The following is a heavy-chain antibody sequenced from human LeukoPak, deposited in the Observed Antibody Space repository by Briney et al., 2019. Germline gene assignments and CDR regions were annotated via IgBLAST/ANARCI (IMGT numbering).Heavy chain of an antibody. D-gene: IGHD1-1*01. J-gene: IGHJ5*02. V-gene: IGHV3-30-3*01. CDR3: ARGAGGYRFDP. CDR2: ISYDGSNK. CDR1: GFTFSSYA. Sequence: PGGSLRLSCAASGFTFSSYAMHWVRQAPGKGLEWVAVISYDGSNKYYADSVKGRFTISRDNSKNTLYLQMNSLRAEDTAVYYCARGAGGYRFDPWGQGTLVTVSS.